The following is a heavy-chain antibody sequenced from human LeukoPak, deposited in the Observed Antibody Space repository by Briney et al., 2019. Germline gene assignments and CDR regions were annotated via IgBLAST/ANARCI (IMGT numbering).Heavy chain of an antibody. D-gene: IGHD6-13*01. CDR2: VSTSGVGT. CDR1: GFTFSSFD. V-gene: IGHV3-23*01. Sequence: GGSLRLSCAASGFTFSSFDMSWLRQAPGKGREWVSYVSTSGVGTYYADSVRGRITISRDNSKNSLYLKMKRLGAEDTAVYYCARPSGPAYSSSWSYYMDVWGKGTTVTVSS. J-gene: IGHJ6*03. CDR3: ARPSGPAYSSSWSYYMDV.